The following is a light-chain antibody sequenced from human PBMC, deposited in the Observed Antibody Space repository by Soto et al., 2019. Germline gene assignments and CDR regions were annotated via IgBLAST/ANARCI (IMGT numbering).Light chain of an antibody. V-gene: IGKV3-20*01. CDR2: SAS. CDR3: QQYAGSEII. Sequence: EIVLTQSPGTLSLSPGERGTLSCRASQNLGTLYLAWFQQKSGQAPRLLIYSASRRATGIPDRFTGSGSGTDFTLTINRVEPEDFAVYFCQQYAGSEIIFGQGTRLE. J-gene: IGKJ5*01. CDR1: QNLGTLY.